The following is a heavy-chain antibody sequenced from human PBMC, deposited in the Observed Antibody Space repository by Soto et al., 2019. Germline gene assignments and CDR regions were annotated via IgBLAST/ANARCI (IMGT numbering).Heavy chain of an antibody. J-gene: IGHJ6*02. Sequence: ASVKVSCKASGYTFTGYYMHWVRQAPGQGLEWMGWINPNSGGTNYAQKFQGWVTMTRDTSISTAYMELSRLRSKDTAVYYCARSCGVVMPRNYYYYGMDVWGQGTTVTVSS. V-gene: IGHV1-2*04. D-gene: IGHD3-3*01. CDR3: ARSCGVVMPRNYYYYGMDV. CDR1: GYTFTGYY. CDR2: INPNSGGT.